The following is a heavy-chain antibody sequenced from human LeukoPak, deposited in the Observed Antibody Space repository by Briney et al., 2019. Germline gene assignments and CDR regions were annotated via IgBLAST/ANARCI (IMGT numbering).Heavy chain of an antibody. CDR1: GFTFSSYA. Sequence: QTGGSLRLSCAASGFTFSSYAMGWVRQAPGKGLEWVSVISHSGGSTDYADSVKGRFTISRDNSKNTLDLQMNSLRVEDTAVYYCAKVRFGVMARYYFDSWGQGTLVTVSP. CDR2: ISHSGGST. J-gene: IGHJ4*02. CDR3: AKVRFGVMARYYFDS. D-gene: IGHD3-10*01. V-gene: IGHV3-23*01.